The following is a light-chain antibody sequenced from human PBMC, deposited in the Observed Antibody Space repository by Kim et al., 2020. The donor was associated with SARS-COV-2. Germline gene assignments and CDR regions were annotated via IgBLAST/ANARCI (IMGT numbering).Light chain of an antibody. V-gene: IGLV1-40*01. CDR1: SSNIGAGYD. J-gene: IGLJ3*02. CDR3: QSYDRSLSGSKV. CDR2: GNS. Sequence: VTSSRTGSSSNIGAGYDVHGYQQLPGTAPTLLIYGNSNRPSGAPDRFSGSKSGTSDSLAITVLEAEDEADYYCQSYDRSLSGSKVFGGGTQLTVL.